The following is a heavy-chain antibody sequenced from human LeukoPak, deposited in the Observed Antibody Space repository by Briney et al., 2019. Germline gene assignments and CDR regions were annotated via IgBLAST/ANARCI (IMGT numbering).Heavy chain of an antibody. D-gene: IGHD3-10*02. CDR3: ARDGVTMFSGMDV. J-gene: IGHJ6*02. V-gene: IGHV1-69*04. CDR2: IIPILGIA. CDR1: GGTFSNCT. Sequence: SVKVSCKASGGTFSNCTISWVRQAPGQGLEWMGRIIPILGIANYAQKFQGRVTITADKSTSTAYMELSSLRSEDTAVYYCARDGVTMFSGMDVWGQGTTVTVSS.